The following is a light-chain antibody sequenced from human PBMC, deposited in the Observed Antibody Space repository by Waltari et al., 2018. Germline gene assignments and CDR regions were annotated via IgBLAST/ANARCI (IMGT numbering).Light chain of an antibody. Sequence: DIVVTQFPPSLPATPGEQPSIPSRSSQSLLNRNGNNYLDWYLQKPGQSHHLLIYLGSNRASGVPDRFSGSGSGTDFTLRISRVEAEDVGVYYCMQSLQTLWTFGQGTKVEI. J-gene: IGKJ1*01. CDR1: QSLLNRNGNNY. CDR2: LGS. V-gene: IGKV2-28*01. CDR3: MQSLQTLWT.